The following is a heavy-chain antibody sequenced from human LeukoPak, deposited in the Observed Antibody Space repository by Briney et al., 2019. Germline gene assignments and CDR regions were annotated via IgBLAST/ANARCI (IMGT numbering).Heavy chain of an antibody. V-gene: IGHV3-33*01. CDR1: GFTFSSHG. CDR2: LWYDGSNT. Sequence: PGRSLILSCAASGFTFSSHGMNWVRQAPGKGVGWVAVLWYDGSNTYYAGSLKARFTISRDNSKNTLYLQMNSLRDEDTAMYYCARWGAGKRFDYWGQGTLVTVSS. J-gene: IGHJ4*02. D-gene: IGHD3-16*01. CDR3: ARWGAGKRFDY.